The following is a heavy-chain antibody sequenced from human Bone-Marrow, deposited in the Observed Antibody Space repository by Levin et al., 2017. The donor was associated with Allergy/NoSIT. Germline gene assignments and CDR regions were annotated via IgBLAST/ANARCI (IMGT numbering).Heavy chain of an antibody. D-gene: IGHD1-7*01. CDR1: GYNFIKYW. V-gene: IGHV5-51*01. J-gene: IGHJ3*01. Sequence: GESLKISCKASGYNFIKYWIAWVRQMPGKGLEWMAIIYPDDSDTKYNPSFQGQVTMSVDKYTNTAYLQWSTLAASDTAMYYCATSLRGYNWNYAWPDSFDLWGQGTMVTVSS. CDR3: ATSLRGYNWNYAWPDSFDL. CDR2: IYPDDSDT.